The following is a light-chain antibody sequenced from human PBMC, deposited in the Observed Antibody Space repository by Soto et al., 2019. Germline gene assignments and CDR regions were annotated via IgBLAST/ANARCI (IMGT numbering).Light chain of an antibody. J-gene: IGLJ3*02. V-gene: IGLV1-40*01. CDR3: QSYDSSLSGWV. CDR1: SSNIGAAYD. Sequence: QSVLTQPPSVSGAPGQKVTISCTRSSSNIGAAYDVPWYQHLPGTAPKLLIYGNNTRPSGVPDRFSGSKSGTSASLAITGLQAEDEADYYCQSYDSSLSGWVFGGGTKLTVL. CDR2: GNN.